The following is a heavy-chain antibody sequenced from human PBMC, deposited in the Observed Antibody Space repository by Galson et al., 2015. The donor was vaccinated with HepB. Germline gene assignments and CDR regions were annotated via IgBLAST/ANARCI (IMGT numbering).Heavy chain of an antibody. CDR1: GFTFSSSD. CDR3: ARRRVSMVRGVNYYYYGMDV. D-gene: IGHD3-10*01. V-gene: IGHV3-13*01. Sequence: SLRLSCAASGFTFSSSDMHWVRQPPGKGLEWVSGIGTSGDTYYPGSVMGRFTISRENAKNSLYLQMNSLRAGDTAVYYCARRRVSMVRGVNYYYYGMDVWGQGTTVTVSS. CDR2: IGTSGDT. J-gene: IGHJ6*02.